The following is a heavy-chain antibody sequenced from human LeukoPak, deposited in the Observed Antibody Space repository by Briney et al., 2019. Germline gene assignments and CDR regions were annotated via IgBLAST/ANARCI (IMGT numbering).Heavy chain of an antibody. CDR2: INHSGTT. Sequence: INHSGTTNYTPSLKTPVTISVDTSKNQFSLKLSSVTAADTAVYYCARGGGIQLWSDFDYWGQGTLVTVSS. V-gene: IGHV4-34*01. D-gene: IGHD5-18*01. J-gene: IGHJ4*02. CDR3: ARGGGIQLWSDFDY.